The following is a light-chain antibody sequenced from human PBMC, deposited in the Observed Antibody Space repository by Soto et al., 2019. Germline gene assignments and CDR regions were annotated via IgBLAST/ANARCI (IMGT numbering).Light chain of an antibody. J-gene: IGKJ1*01. CDR2: GAS. CDR1: ESISTN. CDR3: QQYNNWPPIT. Sequence: EIVMPQSPATLSVSPGEGATLSCRASESISTNLAWYQQKPGQAPRLLIYGASTRATGIPARFSGSGSGTEFTLTISSLQSEDFAVYYCQQYNNWPPITFGQGTKVEIK. V-gene: IGKV3-15*01.